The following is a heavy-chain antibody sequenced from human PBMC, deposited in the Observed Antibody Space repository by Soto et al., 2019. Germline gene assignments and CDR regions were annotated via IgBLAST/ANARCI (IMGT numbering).Heavy chain of an antibody. V-gene: IGHV1-8*01. Sequence: QVQLVQSGAEVKKPRASVKVSCKASGYTFTSYDINWVRQATGQGLEWMGWMNPNSGNTGYAQKFQGRVTMTRNTSISTAYMELSSLRSEDTAAYNCARVRLPPLRYDAFDIWGQGTMVTVSS. D-gene: IGHD6-25*01. J-gene: IGHJ3*02. CDR1: GYTFTSYD. CDR3: ARVRLPPLRYDAFDI. CDR2: MNPNSGNT.